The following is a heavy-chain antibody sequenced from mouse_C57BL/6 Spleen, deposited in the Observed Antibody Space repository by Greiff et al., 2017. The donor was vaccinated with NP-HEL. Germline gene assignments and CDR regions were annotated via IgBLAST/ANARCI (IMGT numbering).Heavy chain of an antibody. D-gene: IGHD1-1*01. V-gene: IGHV5-4*01. CDR1: GFTFSSYA. Sequence: EVQVVESGGGLVKPGGSLKLSCAASGFTFSSYAMSWVRQTPEKRLEWVATISDGGSYTYYPDNVKGRFTISRDNAKNNLYLQMSHLKSEDTAMYYCARGAYGSNWFAYWGQGTLVTVSA. CDR3: ARGAYGSNWFAY. CDR2: ISDGGSYT. J-gene: IGHJ3*01.